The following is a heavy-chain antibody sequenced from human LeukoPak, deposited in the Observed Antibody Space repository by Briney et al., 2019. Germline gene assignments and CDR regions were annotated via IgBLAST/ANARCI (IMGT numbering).Heavy chain of an antibody. CDR1: GFTFSSYA. Sequence: GGSLRLSCAASGFTFSSYAMSWVRQAPGEGLEWVSAISGSGGSTYYADSVKGRFTISRDNSKNTLYLQMNSLRAEDTAVYYCAKDWGVGSGWYLPHFDYWGQGTLVTVSS. CDR2: ISGSGGST. CDR3: AKDWGVGSGWYLPHFDY. D-gene: IGHD6-19*01. J-gene: IGHJ4*02. V-gene: IGHV3-23*01.